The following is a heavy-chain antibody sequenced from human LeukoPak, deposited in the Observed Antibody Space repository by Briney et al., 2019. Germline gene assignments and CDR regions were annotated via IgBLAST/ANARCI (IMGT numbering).Heavy chain of an antibody. CDR1: GGSISSYY. J-gene: IGHJ4*02. CDR3: ARQIAVAGKAGSDY. CDR2: IYTTGST. V-gene: IGHV4-4*07. Sequence: SETLSLTCTVSGGSISSYYWTWIRQPAGKGLEWIGRIYTTGSTNYNPSLNSRVTMSVDTSKNQFSLKLSSVTAADTAVYYCARQIAVAGKAGSDYWGQGTLVTVSS. D-gene: IGHD6-19*01.